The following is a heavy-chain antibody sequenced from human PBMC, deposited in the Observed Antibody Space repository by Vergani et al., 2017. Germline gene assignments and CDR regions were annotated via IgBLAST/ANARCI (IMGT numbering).Heavy chain of an antibody. V-gene: IGHV3-49*04. D-gene: IGHD5-18*01. CDR3: SRGRGYSFGYSDY. Sequence: EVQLVESGGGLVPPGRSLRLSCAASGVSFGDYAMTWVRQAPGKGLEWVAFIRNKAYGGTTEYAASVKGRFTISRDDSKRLAYLQLSGLKTEDTAVYFCSRGRGYSFGYSDYWVQGTLVTVSS. CDR1: GVSFGDYA. J-gene: IGHJ4*02. CDR2: IRNKAYGGTT.